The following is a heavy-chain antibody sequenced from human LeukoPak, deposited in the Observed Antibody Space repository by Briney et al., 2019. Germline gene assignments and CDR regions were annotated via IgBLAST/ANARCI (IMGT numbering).Heavy chain of an antibody. CDR3: AKGQRGSGGFDY. J-gene: IGHJ4*02. D-gene: IGHD3-10*01. V-gene: IGHV3-23*01. CDR1: GFTFSSYA. CDR2: ISGSGGST. Sequence: GGSLRLSCAASGFTFSSYAMSWVRQAPGKGLEWVSAISGSGGSTYYADSVEGRFTISRDNSKNTLYLQMNSLRAEDTAVYYCAKGQRGSGGFDYWGQGTLVTVSS.